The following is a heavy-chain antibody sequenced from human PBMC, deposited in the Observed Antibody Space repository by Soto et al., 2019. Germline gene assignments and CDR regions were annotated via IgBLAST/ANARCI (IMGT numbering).Heavy chain of an antibody. D-gene: IGHD3-16*01. CDR3: ARVGQYYYGMDV. V-gene: IGHV1-3*01. CDR1: GYTFTSYS. Sequence: GASVKVSCKASGYTFTSYSISWVRQAPGQRLEWMGWINAGNDNTKYSQKFQGRVTTTRDTSASTVYMELSSLSSEDTAVYYCARVGQYYYGMDVWGQGTTVTVSS. CDR2: INAGNDNT. J-gene: IGHJ6*02.